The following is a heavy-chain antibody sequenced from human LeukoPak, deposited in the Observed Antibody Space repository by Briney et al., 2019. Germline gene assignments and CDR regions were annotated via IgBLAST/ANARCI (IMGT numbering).Heavy chain of an antibody. D-gene: IGHD3-10*01. CDR1: GFTFSSYA. CDR2: ITGSGEST. J-gene: IGHJ4*02. V-gene: IGHV3-23*01. Sequence: GGSLGLSCAASGFTFSSYAMSWVRQAPGKGLEWVSTITGSGESTYYADSVKGRFTISRDSSKNTLYLQMNSLRAEDTAVYYCAKGTSASGTYYSAWNYWGQGTLVTVSS. CDR3: AKGTSASGTYYSAWNY.